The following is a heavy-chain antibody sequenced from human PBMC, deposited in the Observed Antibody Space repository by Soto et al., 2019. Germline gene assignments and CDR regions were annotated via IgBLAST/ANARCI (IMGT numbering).Heavy chain of an antibody. CDR1: GGSISSSHW. CDR3: ARVVLTITRGAFDA. V-gene: IGHV4-4*02. Sequence: QVQLQESGPGLVKPSGTLSLTCAVSGGSISSSHWWTWVRQSPGKGLEYIGEISHSGTSNSNPSLMSRVTLSVDKSKNHLSLTLTSVTAADTALYYCARVVLTITRGAFDAWGQGTLVIVSS. D-gene: IGHD3-9*01. J-gene: IGHJ3*01. CDR2: ISHSGTS.